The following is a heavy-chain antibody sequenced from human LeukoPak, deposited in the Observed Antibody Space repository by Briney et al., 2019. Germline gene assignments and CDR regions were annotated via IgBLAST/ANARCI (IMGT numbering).Heavy chain of an antibody. J-gene: IGHJ4*02. CDR3: ARPNYYDSSGYYEIFDY. Sequence: ASVKVSCKASGYTFTSYGISWVRQAPGQGLEWMGWISAYNGNTNYAQKLQGRVTMTTDTSASTAYMELRSLRSDDTAVYYCARPNYYDSSGYYEIFDYWGQGTLVTVSS. D-gene: IGHD3-22*01. CDR2: ISAYNGNT. CDR1: GYTFTSYG. V-gene: IGHV1-18*01.